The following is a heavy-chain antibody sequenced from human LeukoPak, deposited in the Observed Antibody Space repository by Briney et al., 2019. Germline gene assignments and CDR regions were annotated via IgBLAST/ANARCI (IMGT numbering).Heavy chain of an antibody. CDR1: GFAFNDFA. Sequence: GGSLRLSCTPSGFAFNDFAMSWVRQPAGKGLEGVGFIRRRAYGGAAEYAASVKGRFIISRDDSKGIAYLQMNSLKTEDTAVYYCSRNGLVDFDYWGQGSRVIVSP. CDR3: SRNGLVDFDY. V-gene: IGHV3-49*04. J-gene: IGHJ4*02. CDR2: IRRRAYGGAA.